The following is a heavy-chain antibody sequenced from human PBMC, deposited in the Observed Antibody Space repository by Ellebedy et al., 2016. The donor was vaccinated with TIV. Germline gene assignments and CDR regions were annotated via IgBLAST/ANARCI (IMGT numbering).Heavy chain of an antibody. CDR2: INPSGGST. CDR3: AGRGIAAAVHL. CDR1: GYTFTSYY. V-gene: IGHV1-46*01. J-gene: IGHJ2*01. Sequence: ASVKVSCKASGYTFTSYYMHWVRQAPGQGLEWMGIINPSGGSTSYAQKFQGRVTMTRDTSTSTVYMELRSLRSDDTAVYYCAGRGIAAAVHLWGRGTLVTVSS. D-gene: IGHD6-13*01.